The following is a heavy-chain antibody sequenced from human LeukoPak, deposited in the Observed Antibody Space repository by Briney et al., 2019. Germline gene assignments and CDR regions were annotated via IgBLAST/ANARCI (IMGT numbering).Heavy chain of an antibody. J-gene: IGHJ4*02. V-gene: IGHV1-18*01. CDR2: ISAYNGNT. CDR3: ARVQSIAAAGTFYY. CDR1: GYTFTSYG. D-gene: IGHD6-13*01. Sequence: ASVRVSCKASGYTFTSYGISWVRQAPGQGLEWMGWISAYNGNTNYAQKLQGRVTMTTDTSTSTAYMELRSLRSDDTAVYYCARVQSIAAAGTFYYWGQGTLVTVSS.